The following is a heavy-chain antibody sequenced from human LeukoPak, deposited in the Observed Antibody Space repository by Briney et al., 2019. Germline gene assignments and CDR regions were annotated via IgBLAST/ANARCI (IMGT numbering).Heavy chain of an antibody. V-gene: IGHV1-8*01. D-gene: IGHD3-22*01. Sequence: ASVKVSCKASGYTFTSYDINWVRQATGQGLEWMGWMNPNSGNTGYAQKFRGRVTMTRNTSISTAYMELSSLRSEDTAVYYCARVRTPHYYDSSRHAFDIWGQGTMVTVSS. CDR3: ARVRTPHYYDSSRHAFDI. CDR1: GYTFTSYD. CDR2: MNPNSGNT. J-gene: IGHJ3*02.